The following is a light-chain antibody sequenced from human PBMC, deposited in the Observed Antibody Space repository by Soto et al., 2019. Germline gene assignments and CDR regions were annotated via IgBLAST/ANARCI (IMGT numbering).Light chain of an antibody. CDR3: QQYNNWPL. J-gene: IGKJ4*01. CDR1: QSLSSN. CDR2: GAS. Sequence: EVVMTQSPDTLSVSPGERATPSCRASQSLSSNDLVWYQQKPGQAPRLLIYGASSRAAGIPARFSGSGSGTEFTLTISSLQSEDFAVYYCQQYNNWPLFGGGTKVDIK. V-gene: IGKV3D-15*01.